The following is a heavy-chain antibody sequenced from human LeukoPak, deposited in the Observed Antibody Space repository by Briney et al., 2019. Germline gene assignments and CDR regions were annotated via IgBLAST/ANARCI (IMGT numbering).Heavy chain of an antibody. CDR2: IKQDGSEK. D-gene: IGHD1-26*01. Sequence: PGGSLRLSCAASGFTFSSYWMSWVRQAPGKGLEWVANIKQDGSEKYYVDSVKGRFTISRDNSKNTLYLQMNSLRAEDTAVYYCARALSGSYSCFDYWGQGTLVTVSS. V-gene: IGHV3-7*04. J-gene: IGHJ4*02. CDR1: GFTFSSYW. CDR3: ARALSGSYSCFDY.